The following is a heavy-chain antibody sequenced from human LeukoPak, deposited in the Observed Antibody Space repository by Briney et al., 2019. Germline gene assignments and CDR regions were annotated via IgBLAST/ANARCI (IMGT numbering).Heavy chain of an antibody. D-gene: IGHD3-10*01. CDR2: ISSSSSYI. J-gene: IGHJ4*02. Sequence: GGSLRPSCATSGFTFSSYWMHWVRQAPGKGLVWVSSISSSSSYIYYADSVKSRFTISRDNAKNSLYLQMNSLRAEDTAVYYCARDLGSGSYFDYWGQGTLVTVSS. CDR1: GFTFSSYW. V-gene: IGHV3-21*01. CDR3: ARDLGSGSYFDY.